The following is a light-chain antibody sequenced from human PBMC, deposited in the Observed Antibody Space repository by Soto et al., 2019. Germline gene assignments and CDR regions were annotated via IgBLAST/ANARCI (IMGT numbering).Light chain of an antibody. CDR1: EDISNY. CDR3: QQYDNVPTFT. Sequence: DIQMTQSPSYLSASAGDRVTITCQASEDISNYLNWYQQKPGKAPKLLIYDASTLETGVPSRFSGSGAGTDFTFTISSLQPEDLATYYCQQYDNVPTFTFGGGTRVDI. V-gene: IGKV1-33*01. J-gene: IGKJ4*01. CDR2: DAS.